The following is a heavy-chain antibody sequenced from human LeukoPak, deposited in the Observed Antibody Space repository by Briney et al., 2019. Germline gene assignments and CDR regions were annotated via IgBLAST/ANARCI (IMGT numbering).Heavy chain of an antibody. D-gene: IGHD2-2*01. Sequence: PSQTLSLTCTVSGGSISSGDYYWSWIRQPPGKGLEWIGYIYYSGSTYYNPSLKSRVTLSVDTSKNQFSLKLSSVTAADTAVYYCARHQIVVVPGGFDPWGQGTLVTVSS. CDR1: GGSISSGDYY. CDR3: ARHQIVVVPGGFDP. V-gene: IGHV4-30-4*08. J-gene: IGHJ5*02. CDR2: IYYSGST.